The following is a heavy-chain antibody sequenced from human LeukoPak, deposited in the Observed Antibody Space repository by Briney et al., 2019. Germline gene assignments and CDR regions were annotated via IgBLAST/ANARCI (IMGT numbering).Heavy chain of an antibody. D-gene: IGHD1-1*01. CDR2: LYSGGSA. J-gene: IGHJ6*02. V-gene: IGHV3-53*01. Sequence: PGGSLRLSCAASGFIVSSNYMNWVRQAPGKGLEWIAVLYSGGSAYYADSVKGRFTISRDNSKNTLYLQIYSLRAEDTAIYYCARDSETETGWYYSGMDVWGQGTTVTVSS. CDR3: ARDSETETGWYYSGMDV. CDR1: GFIVSSNY.